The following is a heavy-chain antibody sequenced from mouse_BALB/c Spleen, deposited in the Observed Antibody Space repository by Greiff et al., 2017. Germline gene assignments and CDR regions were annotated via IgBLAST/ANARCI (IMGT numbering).Heavy chain of an antibody. Sequence: EVHLVESGGGLVQPGGSRKLSCAASGFTFSSYGMSWVRQTPDKRLEWVATISSGGSYTYYPDSVKGRFTISRDNAKNTLYLQMSSLKSEDTAMYYCARYGYDYWGQGTTLTVSS. J-gene: IGHJ2*01. CDR3: ARYGYDY. V-gene: IGHV5-6*01. D-gene: IGHD2-2*01. CDR2: ISSGGSYT. CDR1: GFTFSSYG.